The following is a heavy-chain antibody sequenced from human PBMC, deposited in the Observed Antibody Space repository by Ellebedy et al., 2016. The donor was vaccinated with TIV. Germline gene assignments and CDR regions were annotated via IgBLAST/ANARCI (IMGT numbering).Heavy chain of an antibody. Sequence: GEFLKISCAASGFLFISNWMSWVRQAPGKGLEWVANVKQDGSEVYYVDSVKGRFTISRDNAKDSLFLQMDSLRVEDTAVYYCVRGGGIGSQWGQGTLVTVSS. CDR2: VKQDGSEV. CDR1: GFLFISNW. J-gene: IGHJ1*01. D-gene: IGHD1-26*01. V-gene: IGHV3-7*01. CDR3: VRGGGIGSQ.